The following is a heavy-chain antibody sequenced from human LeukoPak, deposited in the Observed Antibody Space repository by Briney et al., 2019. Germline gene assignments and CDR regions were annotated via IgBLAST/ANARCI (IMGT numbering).Heavy chain of an antibody. Sequence: PGGSLRLSCAASGFTFSSYAMHWVRQAPGKGLEWVAVISYDGSNKYYADSVKGRFTISRDNSKNTLYLQMNSLRAEDTAVYYCAKDQDDFWSGDFDYWGQGTLVTVSS. CDR2: ISYDGSNK. CDR1: GFTFSSYA. J-gene: IGHJ4*02. CDR3: AKDQDDFWSGDFDY. V-gene: IGHV3-30-3*01. D-gene: IGHD3-3*01.